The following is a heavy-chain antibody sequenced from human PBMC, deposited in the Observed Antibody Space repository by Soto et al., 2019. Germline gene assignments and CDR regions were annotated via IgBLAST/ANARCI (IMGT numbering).Heavy chain of an antibody. CDR2: ISGSGGST. CDR1: GFTFSSYA. V-gene: IGHV3-23*01. CDR3: ARHFPPPHDYGDYYYGMDV. J-gene: IGHJ6*02. Sequence: EVQLLGSGGGLVQPGGSLRLSCAASGFTFSSYARSWVRQAPGKGLEWVSAISGSGGSTYYADSVKGRFTISRDNSKNTLYLQMNSLRDEDTAVYYCARHFPPPHDYGDYYYGMDVWGRGTTVTVSS. D-gene: IGHD4-17*01.